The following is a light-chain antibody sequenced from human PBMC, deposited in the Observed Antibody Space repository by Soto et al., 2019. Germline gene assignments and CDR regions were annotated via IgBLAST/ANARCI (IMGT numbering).Light chain of an antibody. J-gene: IGKJ2*01. CDR1: QSIHIN. V-gene: IGKV3-15*01. Sequence: EIVMTQSPDTLSVSPGDTATLSCRSSQSIHINLAWYQQKPGQAPTLLIYGVTARAPGVPARFSGSGYGTDFTLTIRSVQSGDFGVFYCQQYEGWPRTFGLGTKVEIQ. CDR3: QQYEGWPRT. CDR2: GVT.